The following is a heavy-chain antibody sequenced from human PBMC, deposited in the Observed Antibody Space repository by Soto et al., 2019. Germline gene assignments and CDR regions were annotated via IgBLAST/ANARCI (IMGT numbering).Heavy chain of an antibody. CDR1: GGSISSYY. D-gene: IGHD3-22*01. V-gene: IGHV4-59*01. CDR3: ARFDYYDSSSYLDFGPK. Sequence: SETLSLTCTVSGGSISSYYWSWIRQPPGKGLEWIGYIYYSGSTNYNPSLKSRVTISVDTSKNQFSLKLSSVTAADTAVYYCARFDYYDSSSYLDFGPKWGKGTLVTVSS. CDR2: IYYSGST. J-gene: IGHJ4*02.